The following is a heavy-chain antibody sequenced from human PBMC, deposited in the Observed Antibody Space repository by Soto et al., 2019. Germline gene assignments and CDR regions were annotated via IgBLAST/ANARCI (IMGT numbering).Heavy chain of an antibody. CDR1: GFTFSGSA. CDR2: IRSKANSYAT. V-gene: IGHV3-73*02. Sequence: EVQLVESGGGLVQPGGSLKLSCAASGFTFSGSAMHWVRQASGKGLEWVGRIRSKANSYATAYAASVKGRFTISRDDSKNTAYLQMNSLKTEDTAVYYCTRPELDYGDYEADYWGQGTLVTVSS. CDR3: TRPELDYGDYEADY. J-gene: IGHJ4*02. D-gene: IGHD4-17*01.